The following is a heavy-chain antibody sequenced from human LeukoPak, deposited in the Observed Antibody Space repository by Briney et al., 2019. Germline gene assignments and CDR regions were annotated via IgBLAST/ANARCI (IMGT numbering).Heavy chain of an antibody. Sequence: PSETLSLTCTVSGGSISSSSYYWGWIRQPPGKGLEWIGSIYYSGSTYYNPSLKSRVTISVDTSKNQFSLKLSSVTAADTAVYCCARQLWLKNWFDPWGQGTLVTVSS. D-gene: IGHD5-18*01. V-gene: IGHV4-39*01. CDR3: ARQLWLKNWFDP. CDR1: GGSISSSSYY. CDR2: IYYSGST. J-gene: IGHJ5*02.